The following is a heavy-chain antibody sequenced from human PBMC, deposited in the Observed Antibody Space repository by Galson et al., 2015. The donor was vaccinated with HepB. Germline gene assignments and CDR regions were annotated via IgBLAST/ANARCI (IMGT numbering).Heavy chain of an antibody. D-gene: IGHD2-21*01. CDR1: GFSFSNYW. V-gene: IGHV3-7*03. CDR2: IKQDGSEQ. J-gene: IGHJ4*02. Sequence: SLRLSCAVSGFSFSNYWMTWVRQAPGKGLEWVANIKQDGSEQYYVGSVKGRFTISRDNAKNTLYLQMNSLRAEDTAVYYYAGDRLHGGAPTLDYWGQGTLVTVSS. CDR3: AGDRLHGGAPTLDY.